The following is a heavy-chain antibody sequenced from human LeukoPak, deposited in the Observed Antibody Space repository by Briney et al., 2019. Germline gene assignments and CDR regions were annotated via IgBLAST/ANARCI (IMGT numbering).Heavy chain of an antibody. CDR2: ISSDGSNK. CDR1: GFTFSSYG. J-gene: IGHJ4*02. V-gene: IGHV3-30*18. D-gene: IGHD1-26*01. CDR3: AKKRYSGSYYLGRSFDY. Sequence: GRSLRLSCAASGFTFSSYGMHWVRQAPGKGLQWVAFISSDGSNKYYADSVKGRFTISRDNSKNTLYLHMNSLRAEDTAVYYCAKKRYSGSYYLGRSFDYWGQGTLVTVSS.